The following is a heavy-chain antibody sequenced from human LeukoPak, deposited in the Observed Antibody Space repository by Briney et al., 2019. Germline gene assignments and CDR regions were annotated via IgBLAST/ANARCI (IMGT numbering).Heavy chain of an antibody. CDR1: GFTFSNYA. CDR2: ISNTGGST. Sequence: GGSLRLSCAASGFTFSNYAMSWVRQAPGKGLEWVSGISNTGGSTYYPDSVKGRFTISRDNSKNTMYVQMNSLRAEDTAVYYCAKGGSSSWHSFDYWGQGTLVTVSS. V-gene: IGHV3-23*01. J-gene: IGHJ4*02. D-gene: IGHD6-13*01. CDR3: AKGGSSSWHSFDY.